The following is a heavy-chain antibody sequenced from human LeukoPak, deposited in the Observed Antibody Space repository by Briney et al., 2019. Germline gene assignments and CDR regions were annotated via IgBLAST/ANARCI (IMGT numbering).Heavy chain of an antibody. D-gene: IGHD3-3*01. Sequence: QPGGSLRLSCTVSGFTVSSYYMSWVRQAPGKGLEWVSIIDSGGSTYYADSVKGRFTIFRDNSKNTVFLQMNSLGAEDTAVYYCARDPYSKIFGGWGHGTLVTVSS. CDR2: IDSGGST. CDR1: GFTVSSYY. J-gene: IGHJ4*01. V-gene: IGHV3-66*02. CDR3: ARDPYSKIFGG.